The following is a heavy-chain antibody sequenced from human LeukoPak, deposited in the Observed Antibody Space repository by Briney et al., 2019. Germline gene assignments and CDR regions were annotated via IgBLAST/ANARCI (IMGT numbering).Heavy chain of an antibody. V-gene: IGHV4-30-2*03. CDR1: GGSISSGGYS. Sequence: PSETLSLTCAVSGGSISSGGYSWSWIRQPPGKGLEWIGYIYHSGSTYCNPSLKSRVTISVDTSKNQFSLKLSSVTAADTAVYYCARRGIQLWSDAFDIWGQGTMVTVSS. J-gene: IGHJ3*02. D-gene: IGHD5-18*01. CDR3: ARRGIQLWSDAFDI. CDR2: IYHSGST.